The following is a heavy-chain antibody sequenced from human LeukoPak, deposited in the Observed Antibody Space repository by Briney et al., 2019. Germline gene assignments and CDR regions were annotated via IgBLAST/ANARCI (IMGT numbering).Heavy chain of an antibody. Sequence: PGGSLRLSCAASGFTFSSYWMSWVRQAPGKGLEWVSAISGSGGSTYYADSVKGRFTISRDNSKNTLYLQMNSLRAEDTAVYYCAKISSAMSSLDYWGQGTLVTVSS. CDR1: GFTFSSYW. CDR3: AKISSAMSSLDY. CDR2: ISGSGGST. V-gene: IGHV3-23*01. D-gene: IGHD3-10*01. J-gene: IGHJ4*02.